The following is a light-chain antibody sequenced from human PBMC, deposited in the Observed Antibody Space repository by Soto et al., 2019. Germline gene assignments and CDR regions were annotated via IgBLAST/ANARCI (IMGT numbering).Light chain of an antibody. CDR1: QSVSSSY. CDR3: QQYGRT. J-gene: IGKJ1*01. Sequence: EIVLTQSPGTLSLSPGERATLSCRASQSVSSSYLAWYQQKPGQAPRPLIYGASSRATGIPERFSGSGSGTDFTLTISRLEPQDFAVYYCQQYGRTFGQGSKVDIK. CDR2: GAS. V-gene: IGKV3-20*01.